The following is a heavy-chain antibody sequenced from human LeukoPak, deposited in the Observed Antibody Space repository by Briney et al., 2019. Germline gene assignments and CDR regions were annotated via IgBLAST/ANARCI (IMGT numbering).Heavy chain of an antibody. CDR1: GYTLTELY. CDR2: FDPEDGET. D-gene: IGHD6-19*01. CDR3: ATTRGFRSGWYWGDAFDI. J-gene: IGHJ3*02. Sequence: ASVKVSCKVSGYTLTELYMHWVRQAPGKGLEWMGGFDPEDGETIYAQKFQGRVTMTEDTSTDTAYMELSSLRSEDTAVYYCATTRGFRSGWYWGDAFDIWGQGTMVTVSS. V-gene: IGHV1-24*01.